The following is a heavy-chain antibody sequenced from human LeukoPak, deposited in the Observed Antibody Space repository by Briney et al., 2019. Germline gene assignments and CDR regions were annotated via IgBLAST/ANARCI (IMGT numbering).Heavy chain of an antibody. D-gene: IGHD2-2*01. J-gene: IGHJ4*02. CDR2: ISAYNGNT. CDR1: GYTFTSYG. V-gene: IGHV1-18*01. Sequence: GESLKISCKASGYTFTSYGISWVRQAPGQGLEWMGWISAYNGNTNYAQKLQGRVTMTTDTSTSTAYMELRSLRSDDTAVYYCARDGLGYCSSTSCYGNDYWGQGTLVTVSP. CDR3: ARDGLGYCSSTSCYGNDY.